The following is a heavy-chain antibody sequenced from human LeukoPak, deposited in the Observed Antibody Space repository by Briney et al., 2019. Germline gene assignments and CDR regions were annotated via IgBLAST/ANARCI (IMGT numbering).Heavy chain of an antibody. J-gene: IGHJ4*02. CDR3: AREKRTYNFGSGSQGFDY. V-gene: IGHV4-61*01. CDR2: IYHSGST. D-gene: IGHD3-10*01. CDR1: GGTVISGSYY. Sequence: PSETLSLTCTVSGGTVISGSYYWNWIRQPPGKTLEWIGYIYHSGSTNYNPSLKSRVTISMDTSKMQFSLKLNSVTAADTAVYYCAREKRTYNFGSGSQGFDYWGQGTLVTVSS.